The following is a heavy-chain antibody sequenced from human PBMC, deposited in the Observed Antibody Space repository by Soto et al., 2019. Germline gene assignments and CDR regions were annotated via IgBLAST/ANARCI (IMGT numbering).Heavy chain of an antibody. D-gene: IGHD4-17*01. CDR1: GFTFSTYA. CDR2: ISASGGTT. Sequence: GGSLRLSCAASGFTFSTYAMSWVRQAQGKGLEWVSTISASGGTTYYADSVKGRFTISRDKSKNTLFLQMNSLRAEDTALYYCAKGGTTVVTDFDYWGHGALVTVSS. J-gene: IGHJ4*01. CDR3: AKGGTTVVTDFDY. V-gene: IGHV3-23*01.